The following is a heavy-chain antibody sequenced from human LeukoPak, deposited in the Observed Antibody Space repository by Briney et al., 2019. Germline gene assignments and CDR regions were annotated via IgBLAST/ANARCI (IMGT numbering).Heavy chain of an antibody. V-gene: IGHV1-46*01. CDR3: ARVVYCSSTSCSDWYFDL. D-gene: IGHD2-2*01. CDR1: GYTFTSYY. Sequence: ASVRVSCKASGYTFTSYYMHWVRQAPGQGLEWMGIINPSGGSTSYAQKFQGRVTMTRDTSTSTVYMELSSLRSEDTAVYYCARVVYCSSTSCSDWYFDLWGRGTLVTVSS. CDR2: INPSGGST. J-gene: IGHJ2*01.